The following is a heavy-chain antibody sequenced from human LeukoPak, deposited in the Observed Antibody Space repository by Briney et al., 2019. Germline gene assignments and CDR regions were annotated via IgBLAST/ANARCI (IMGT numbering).Heavy chain of an antibody. J-gene: IGHJ4*02. D-gene: IGHD6-13*01. V-gene: IGHV4-59*01. CDR1: GGSFSGYY. CDR3: ARADSSSWFD. Sequence: SETLSLTCAVYGGSFSGYYWSWIRQPPGKGLEWIGYIYYSGSTNYNPSLKSRATISMDTSKNQFSLKLISVTAADTAMYYCARADSSSWFDWGQGTLVTVSS. CDR2: IYYSGST.